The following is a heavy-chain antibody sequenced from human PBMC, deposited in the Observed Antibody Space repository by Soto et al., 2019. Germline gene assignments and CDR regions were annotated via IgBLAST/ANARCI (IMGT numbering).Heavy chain of an antibody. J-gene: IGHJ6*02. CDR2: ISPYNDYT. CDR3: ARGGYYDNSWGKLSHYGLDV. V-gene: IGHV1-18*01. D-gene: IGHD3-16*01. Sequence: QVQLAQSANEVKKPGASVRVSCKAAGYTFIRYGIAWVRQAPGQGLEWMGWISPYNDYTVYAQKFQGRVSMTADTSPXTXYXHLRGLKSDDTAVYYCARGGYYDNSWGKLSHYGLDVWGQGTSVSVSS. CDR1: GYTFIRYG.